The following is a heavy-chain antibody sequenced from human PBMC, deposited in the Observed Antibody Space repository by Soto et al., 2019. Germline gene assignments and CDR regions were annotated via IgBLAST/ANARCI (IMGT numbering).Heavy chain of an antibody. CDR2: IYPGDSDT. Sequence: PGESLKISCKGSGYSFTSYWIGWVRQMPGKGLEWMGIIYPGDSDTRYSPSFQGQVTISADKSISTAYLQWSSLKASDTAMYYCARHISGYATFGLCYMDVWGKGTTVTVSS. V-gene: IGHV5-51*01. J-gene: IGHJ6*03. CDR3: ARHISGYATFGLCYMDV. CDR1: GYSFTSYW. D-gene: IGHD5-12*01.